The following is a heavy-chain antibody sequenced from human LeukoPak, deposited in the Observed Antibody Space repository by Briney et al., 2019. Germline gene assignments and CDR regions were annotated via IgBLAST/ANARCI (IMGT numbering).Heavy chain of an antibody. CDR2: IYYSGST. D-gene: IGHD5-12*01. J-gene: IGHJ5*02. Sequence: PSETLSLTCTVSGGSISGSSYYWGWIRQPPGRGLEWIGSIYYSGSTYYNPSLKSRVTISVDTSKNQFSLKLSSVTAADTAVYYCARLRYSGYEAWGQGTLVTVSS. V-gene: IGHV4-39*01. CDR3: ARLRYSGYEA. CDR1: GGSISGSSYY.